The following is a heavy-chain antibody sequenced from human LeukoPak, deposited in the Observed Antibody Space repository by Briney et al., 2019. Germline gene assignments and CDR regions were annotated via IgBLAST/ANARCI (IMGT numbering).Heavy chain of an antibody. CDR3: ARDPRGGTSRDNWFDP. CDR1: GGSISSYY. V-gene: IGHV4-59*01. D-gene: IGHD1-1*01. CDR2: IYYSGST. J-gene: IGHJ5*02. Sequence: SETLSLTCTVSGGSISSYYWSWIRQPPGKGLEWIGYIYYSGSTNYNPSLKSRVTISVDTSKNQFSLKLNSVTAADTAVYYCARDPRGGTSRDNWFDPWGQGTLDTVSS.